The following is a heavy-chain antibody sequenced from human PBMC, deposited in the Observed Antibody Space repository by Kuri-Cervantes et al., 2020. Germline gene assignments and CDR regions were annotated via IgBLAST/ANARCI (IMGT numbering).Heavy chain of an antibody. J-gene: IGHJ4*02. CDR3: TTDLGIAAAGTDY. CDR1: GFTFSNAW. D-gene: IGHD6-13*01. CDR2: IKSKTDGGTT. Sequence: LSLTCAASGFTFSNAWMSWVRQAPGKGLEWVGRIKSKTDGGTTDYAAPVKGRFTISRDDSKNTLYLQMNSPKTEDTAVYYCTTDLGIAAAGTDYWGQGTLVTVSS. V-gene: IGHV3-15*01.